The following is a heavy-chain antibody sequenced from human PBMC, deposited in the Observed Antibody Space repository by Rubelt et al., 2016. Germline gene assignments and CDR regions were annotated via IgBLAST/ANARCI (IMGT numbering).Heavy chain of an antibody. CDR2: ISGSGSST. CDR1: GFSVSSNY. V-gene: IGHV3-23*04. CDR3: ATLPSALAI. J-gene: IGHJ3*02. Sequence: EVQLVESGGELVQPGWSLRLSCAASGFSVSSNYMTCVRQAPGKGLEWVSTISGSGSSTYHADSATGRFTSSRDNSKKKLNLKMNSLRAEDTARNYCATLPSALAIWGQGTMVSVSS.